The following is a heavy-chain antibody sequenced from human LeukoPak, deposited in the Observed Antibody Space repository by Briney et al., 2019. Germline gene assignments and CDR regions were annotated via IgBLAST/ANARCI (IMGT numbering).Heavy chain of an antibody. Sequence: GGSLRLSCAASGFTFSDYYMSWIRQTPGKGLEWVSYISHSGSTIYYADSVKGRFTISRDNSKNTLYLQMNSLRPEDTAVYYCAKAAAGTVGYWGQGTLVTVSS. J-gene: IGHJ4*02. CDR2: ISHSGSTI. CDR1: GFTFSDYY. D-gene: IGHD6-13*01. V-gene: IGHV3-11*01. CDR3: AKAAAGTVGY.